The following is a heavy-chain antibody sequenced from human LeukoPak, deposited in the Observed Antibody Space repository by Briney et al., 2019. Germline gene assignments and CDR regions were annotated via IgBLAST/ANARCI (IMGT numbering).Heavy chain of an antibody. J-gene: IGHJ4*02. CDR3: ARARGTRVFDY. Sequence: GGSLRLSCAASGFTFSSYSMNWVRQAPGKGLEWVSSISSSSSYIYYADSVKGRFTISRDNAKNSLYLQMNSLRAEDTAVYSCARARGTRVFDYWGQGTPVTVSS. V-gene: IGHV3-21*01. CDR2: ISSSSSYI. D-gene: IGHD4-17*01. CDR1: GFTFSSYS.